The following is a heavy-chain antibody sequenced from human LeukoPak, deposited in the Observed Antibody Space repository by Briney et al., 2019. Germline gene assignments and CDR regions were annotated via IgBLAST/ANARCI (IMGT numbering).Heavy chain of an antibody. CDR2: ISGSGGST. V-gene: IGHV3-23*01. CDR3: ATTTLSSGYDDAFDI. Sequence: GGSLRLSCAASGFTFSSYAMSWVRQAPGKGLEWVSAISGSGGSTYYADSVKGRFTISRDNSKNTLYLQMNSLRAEGTAVYYCATTTLSSGYDDAFDIWGQGTMVTVSS. CDR1: GFTFSSYA. D-gene: IGHD5-12*01. J-gene: IGHJ3*02.